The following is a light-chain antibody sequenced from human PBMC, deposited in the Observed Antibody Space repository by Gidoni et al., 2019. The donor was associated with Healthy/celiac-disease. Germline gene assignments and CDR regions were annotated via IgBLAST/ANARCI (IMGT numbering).Light chain of an antibody. V-gene: IGLV2-14*01. CDR3: SSYTSSSLWV. Sequence: ALTQPSSVSSTPGQPITISCTGTSSDVGGYNYVSWYQQHPGKAPKLMIYDVSNRPSGVSNRFSGSKSGNTASLTISGLQAEDEADYYCSSYTSSSLWVFGGGTKLTVL. J-gene: IGLJ3*02. CDR1: SSDVGGYNY. CDR2: DVS.